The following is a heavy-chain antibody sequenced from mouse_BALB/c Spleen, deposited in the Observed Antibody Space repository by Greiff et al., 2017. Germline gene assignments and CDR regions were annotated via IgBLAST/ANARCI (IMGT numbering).Heavy chain of an antibody. V-gene: IGHV5-6*02. CDR2: ISSGGSYT. D-gene: IGHD2-3*01. CDR3: ASPYDGYPAWFAY. Sequence: EVKLEESGGDLVKPGGSLKLSCAASGFTFSSYGMSWVRQTPDKRLEWVATISSGGSYTYYPDSVKGRFTISRDNAKNTLYLQMSSLKSEDTAMYYCASPYDGYPAWFAYWGQGTLVTVSA. J-gene: IGHJ3*01. CDR1: GFTFSSYG.